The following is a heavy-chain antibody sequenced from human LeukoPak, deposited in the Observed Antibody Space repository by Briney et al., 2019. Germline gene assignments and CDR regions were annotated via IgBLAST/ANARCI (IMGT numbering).Heavy chain of an antibody. CDR3: ARGSSSWDY. V-gene: IGHV3-11*01. Sequence: GGSLRLSCAASGFTFSDYSMSWIRQAPGKGPEWVSYISSSGSPISHADSVKGRFTVSRDNAKNSLYLQMNSLRAEDTAVYYCARGSSSWDYWGQGTLVTVSS. J-gene: IGHJ4*02. CDR1: GFTFSDYS. CDR2: ISSSGSPI. D-gene: IGHD6-6*01.